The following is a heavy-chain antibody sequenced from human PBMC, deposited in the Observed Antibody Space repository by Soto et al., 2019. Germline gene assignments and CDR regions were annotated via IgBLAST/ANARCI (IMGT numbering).Heavy chain of an antibody. CDR2: LTPRGFNT. J-gene: IGHJ4*02. CDR1: GFTFSDRA. Sequence: EVQLLESGGDLVQPGGSLRLSCAASGFTFSDRAMTWVRQAPGKGLEWVSALTPRGFNTYYTDSVRGRFTIYRDNSRNTLYLEMKSLIAEDTATYYFAVSNYHGSGSPYDYWGQGTLVAVSS. V-gene: IGHV3-23*01. D-gene: IGHD3-10*01. CDR3: AVSNYHGSGSPYDY.